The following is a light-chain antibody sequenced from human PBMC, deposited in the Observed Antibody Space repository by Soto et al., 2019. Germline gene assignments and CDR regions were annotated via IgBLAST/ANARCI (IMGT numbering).Light chain of an antibody. CDR2: GAS. V-gene: IGKV3-20*01. CDR3: QHCGDSRYT. J-gene: IGKJ2*01. CDR1: QSVSSGY. Sequence: EIVLTQSPGTLSLSPGERATLSCRASQSVSSGYLAWYQQKPGQAPRLLIYGASSRATGIPDRFSGSGSGTDFTLTISRLEAEDFVVYYCQHCGDSRYTFGQGTKLEIK.